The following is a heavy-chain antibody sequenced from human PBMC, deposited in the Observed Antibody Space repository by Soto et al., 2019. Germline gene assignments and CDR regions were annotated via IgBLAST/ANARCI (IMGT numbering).Heavy chain of an antibody. CDR3: AIDYIAAALFGFAFDI. CDR1: GYTFTSYG. CDR2: ISAYNGNT. J-gene: IGHJ3*02. Sequence: QVQLVQSGAEVKKPGASVMVSCKASGYTFTSYGISWVRQAPGQGLEWMGWISAYNGNTNYAQKRQGRVTMTTDTSTRTDYMELRSLRSDDTAVYYCAIDYIAAALFGFAFDIWGQGTMVTVSS. V-gene: IGHV1-18*01. D-gene: IGHD6-13*01.